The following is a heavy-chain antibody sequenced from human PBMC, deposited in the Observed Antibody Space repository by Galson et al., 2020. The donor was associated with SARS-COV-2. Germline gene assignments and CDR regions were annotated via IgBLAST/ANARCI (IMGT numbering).Heavy chain of an antibody. V-gene: IGHV3-23*01. CDR3: AKVGNIASYLDY. J-gene: IGHJ4*02. Sequence: GGSLRLSCAASGFNFSSYAMSWVRQAPGKGLEWVSASRGSGGSTYYADSVKCRFTISRDNYKNTLYLQMNSLRAEDTAVYYCAKVGNIASYLDYWGQGTLVTVSS. CDR2: SRGSGGST. D-gene: IGHD2-21*01. CDR1: GFNFSSYA.